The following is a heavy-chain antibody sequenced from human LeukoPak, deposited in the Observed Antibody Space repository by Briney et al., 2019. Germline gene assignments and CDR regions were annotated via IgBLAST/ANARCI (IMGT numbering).Heavy chain of an antibody. J-gene: IGHJ4*02. Sequence: GGSLRLSCAASGFTFSSYAMHWVRQAPGKGLEWVAVISYDGSNKYYADSVKGRFTISRDNSKNTLYLQMNSLRAEDTAVYYCARDWLDSRELRLDYWGQGTLVTVSS. V-gene: IGHV3-30-3*01. CDR2: ISYDGSNK. D-gene: IGHD1-26*01. CDR3: ARDWLDSRELRLDY. CDR1: GFTFSSYA.